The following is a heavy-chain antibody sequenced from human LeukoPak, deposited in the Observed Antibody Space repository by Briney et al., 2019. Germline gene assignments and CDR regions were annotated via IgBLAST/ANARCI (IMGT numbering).Heavy chain of an antibody. Sequence: GGSLRLSCAASGFTFSSYWMSWVRQAPGKGLEWLANIKQDGSEKYYVDSVKGRFAISRDNAKNSLYLQMNSLRAEDTAVYYCARGLDCSSTSCRYYYYYMDVWGKGTTVTVSS. J-gene: IGHJ6*03. CDR1: GFTFSSYW. CDR2: IKQDGSEK. CDR3: ARGLDCSSTSCRYYYYYMDV. D-gene: IGHD2-2*01. V-gene: IGHV3-7*01.